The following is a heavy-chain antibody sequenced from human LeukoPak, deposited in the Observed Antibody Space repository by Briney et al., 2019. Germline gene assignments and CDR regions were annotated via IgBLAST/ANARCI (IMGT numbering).Heavy chain of an antibody. Sequence: PSETLSLTCAVYGGSFSGYYWSWIRQPPGKGLEWIGEINPSGSTNYNPSLKSRVTISVDTSKNQFSLKLSSVTAADTAVYYCASLSSTNYWGQGTLVTVSS. CDR2: INPSGST. CDR1: GGSFSGYY. D-gene: IGHD6-13*01. CDR3: ASLSSTNY. V-gene: IGHV4-34*01. J-gene: IGHJ4*02.